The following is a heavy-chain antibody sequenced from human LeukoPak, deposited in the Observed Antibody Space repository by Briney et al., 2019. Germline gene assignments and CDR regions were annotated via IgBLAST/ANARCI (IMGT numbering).Heavy chain of an antibody. V-gene: IGHV3-21*04. J-gene: IGHJ5*02. D-gene: IGHD3-16*02. CDR3: AKAIVYDYVWGSYRPNWFDP. Sequence: PGGSLRLSCAASGFTFTTYSMNWVRQAPGKGLEWVSSITNSGASIYYADSVKGRFTISRDNAKNSLYLQMNSLRAEDTAVYYCAKAIVYDYVWGSYRPNWFDPWGQGTLVTVSS. CDR1: GFTFTTYS. CDR2: ITNSGASI.